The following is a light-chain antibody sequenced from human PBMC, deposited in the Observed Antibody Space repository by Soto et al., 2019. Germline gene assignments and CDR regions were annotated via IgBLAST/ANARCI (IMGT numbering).Light chain of an antibody. CDR2: RND. CDR1: SSNIGGNS. Sequence: QSVLTQPPSASGAPGQRVTISCSGSSSNIGGNSVSWYQQLPGTAPELLIYRNDQRPSGVPDRFSGSKSGTSAPLAISGLRSEDEADYYCAAWDDSLSGFYVFGTGTKVPVL. V-gene: IGLV1-47*01. J-gene: IGLJ1*01. CDR3: AAWDDSLSGFYV.